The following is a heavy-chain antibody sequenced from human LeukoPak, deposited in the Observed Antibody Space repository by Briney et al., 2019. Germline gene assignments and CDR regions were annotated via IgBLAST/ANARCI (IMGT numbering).Heavy chain of an antibody. CDR2: ISGSGGST. Sequence: GGSLRLSCAASGFTFSSYAMSWVRQAPGKGLEWVSAISGSGGSTYYADSVKGRFTISRDNSKNTLYLQMNSLRAEDTALYYCARDKSSGYYYFDYRGQGSLVTVSS. CDR1: GFTFSSYA. D-gene: IGHD3-22*01. J-gene: IGHJ4*02. V-gene: IGHV3-23*01. CDR3: ARDKSSGYYYFDY.